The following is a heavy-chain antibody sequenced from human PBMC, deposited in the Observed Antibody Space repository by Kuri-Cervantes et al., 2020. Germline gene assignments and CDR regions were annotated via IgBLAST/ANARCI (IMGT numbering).Heavy chain of an antibody. CDR3: ARGKVRDGYKP. CDR1: GYTFTSYG. J-gene: IGHJ4*02. Sequence: ASVKVSCKASGYTFTSYGISWVRQAPGQGLEWMGWISAYNGNTNYAQKLQGRVTMTRDTSTSTVYMELSSLRSEDTAVYYCARGKVRDGYKPWGQGTLVTVSS. D-gene: IGHD5-24*01. CDR2: ISAYNGNT. V-gene: IGHV1-18*01.